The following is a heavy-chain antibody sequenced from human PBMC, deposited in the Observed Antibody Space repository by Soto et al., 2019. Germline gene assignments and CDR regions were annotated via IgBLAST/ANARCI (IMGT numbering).Heavy chain of an antibody. D-gene: IGHD3-16*01. CDR1: GFTFSSYW. Sequence: EVQLVESGGGLVQPGGSLRLSCAASGFTFSSYWMSWVRQAPGKGLEWVAIIKQDGSEKYYVDSVKGRFTISRDNDKNALYLQMNSRRAEDTAVYYYARDQGLMYYYYYYGMDVWGQGTTVTVSS. V-gene: IGHV3-7*05. CDR2: IKQDGSEK. J-gene: IGHJ6*02. CDR3: ARDQGLMYYYYYYGMDV.